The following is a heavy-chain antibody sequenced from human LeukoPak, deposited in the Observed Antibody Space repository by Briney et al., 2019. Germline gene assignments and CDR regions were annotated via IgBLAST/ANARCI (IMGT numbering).Heavy chain of an antibody. CDR2: IFPSGSA. CDR1: GGSISSYY. J-gene: IGHJ6*03. Sequence: SETLSLTCTVSGGSISSYYWSWIRQSPVKGLEWIGYIFPSGSAFYNPSLESRVTISLDTSENQFSLTLSSVTAADTAVYYCARRNHYFYYMDVWGRGTTVTVSS. CDR3: ARRNHYFYYMDV. V-gene: IGHV4-4*09.